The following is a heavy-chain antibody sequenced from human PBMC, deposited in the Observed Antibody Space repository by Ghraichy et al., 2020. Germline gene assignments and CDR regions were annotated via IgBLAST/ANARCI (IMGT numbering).Heavy chain of an antibody. D-gene: IGHD3-22*01. Sequence: GESLNISCAASGFTFSSYWMSWVRQAPGKGLEWVANIKQDGSEKYYVDSVKGRFTISRDNAKNSLYLQMNSLRAEDTAVYYCASSALIDSSGYYRSRAFDIWGQGTMVTVSS. CDR1: GFTFSSYW. CDR2: IKQDGSEK. CDR3: ASSALIDSSGYYRSRAFDI. V-gene: IGHV3-7*03. J-gene: IGHJ3*02.